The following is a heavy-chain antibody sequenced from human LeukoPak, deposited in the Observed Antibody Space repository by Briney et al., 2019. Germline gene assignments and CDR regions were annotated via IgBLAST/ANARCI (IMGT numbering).Heavy chain of an antibody. CDR1: GYSFTSYW. D-gene: IGHD6-13*01. J-gene: IGHJ4*02. CDR3: ARLSKYSSSWFQTYYFDY. V-gene: IGHV5-51*01. Sequence: GESLKISCKGSGYSFTSYWIGWVRQMPGKGLEWMGIIYPRDSDTRYSPSFQGQVTISADKSISTAYLQWSSLKASDTAMYYCARLSKYSSSWFQTYYFDYWGQGTLVTVSS. CDR2: IYPRDSDT.